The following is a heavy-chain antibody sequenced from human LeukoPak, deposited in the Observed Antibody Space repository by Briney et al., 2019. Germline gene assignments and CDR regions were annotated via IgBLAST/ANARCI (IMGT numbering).Heavy chain of an antibody. V-gene: IGHV4-38-2*02. J-gene: IGHJ4*02. D-gene: IGHD5-18*01. CDR3: ARDSRERGYSYGYSY. CDR2: IYHSGST. CDR1: GYSISSGYY. Sequence: PSETLSLTCTVSGYSISSGYYWGWIRQPPGKGLEWIGSIYHSGSTYYNPSLKSRVTISVDTSKNQFSLKLSSVTAADTAVYYCARDSRERGYSYGYSYWGQGTLVTVSS.